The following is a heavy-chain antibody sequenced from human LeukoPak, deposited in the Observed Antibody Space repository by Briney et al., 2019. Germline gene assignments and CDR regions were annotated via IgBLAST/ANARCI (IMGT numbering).Heavy chain of an antibody. D-gene: IGHD3-16*01. CDR1: GGSISSYY. J-gene: IGHJ6*03. CDR3: ARRGKRLAGNDYYYYMDV. CDR2: ISYNGTT. V-gene: IGHV4-59*08. Sequence: SETLSLTCTVSGGSISSYYWSWIRQPPGKGLEWFGYISYNGTTNYNPSLESRLTISLDTSKNQFSLKLSSVTAADTAVYYCARRGKRLAGNDYYYYMDVWGKGTTVTVSS.